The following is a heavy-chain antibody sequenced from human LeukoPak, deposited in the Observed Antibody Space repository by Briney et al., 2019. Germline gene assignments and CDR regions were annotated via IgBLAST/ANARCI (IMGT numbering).Heavy chain of an antibody. CDR3: ARDLARTLNYYYYMDV. V-gene: IGHV4-39*07. D-gene: IGHD5-12*01. Sequence: SETLSLTCTVSGGSMSSSSYYWGWLRQPPGTGLEWIGSIYYSGSTYYNPSLKSRVTISVDTSKNQFSLKLSSVTAADTAVYYCARDLARTLNYYYYMDVWGKGTTVTVSS. CDR2: IYYSGST. CDR1: GGSMSSSSYY. J-gene: IGHJ6*03.